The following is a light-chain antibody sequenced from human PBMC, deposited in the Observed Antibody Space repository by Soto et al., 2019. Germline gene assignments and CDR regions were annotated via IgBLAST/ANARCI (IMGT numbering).Light chain of an antibody. Sequence: DIVMTQSPLFLSVTPGEPASISCRPSQTLLHSNGQSCLYWYLLKPGQSPQLLIHLGSVRASVVPDRFSGSGSGPDFTLHISRVEAEDVGVYYCMQALQSPPTFGGGTRVEIK. V-gene: IGKV2-28*01. CDR2: LGS. J-gene: IGKJ4*01. CDR3: MQALQSPPT. CDR1: QTLLHSNGQSC.